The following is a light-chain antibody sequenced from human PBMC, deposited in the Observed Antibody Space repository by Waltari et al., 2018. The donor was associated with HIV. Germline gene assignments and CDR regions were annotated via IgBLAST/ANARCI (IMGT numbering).Light chain of an antibody. CDR3: CSHAGSTTFVE. V-gene: IGLV2-23*03. CDR2: EGN. J-gene: IGLJ3*02. CDR1: SSDIGGYNL. Sequence: QSALTQPASVSGSPGQSITISCTGTSSDIGGYNLVSWYQHPPDKAPKLISYEGNGRPSGVSDRFSGSKSGNTASLTISGLQAGDEADYYCCSHAGSTTFVEFGGGTKLTVL.